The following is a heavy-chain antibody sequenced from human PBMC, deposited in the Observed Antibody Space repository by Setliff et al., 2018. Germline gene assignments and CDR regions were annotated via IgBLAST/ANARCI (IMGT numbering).Heavy chain of an antibody. J-gene: IGHJ4*02. CDR1: GYMFKSHG. D-gene: IGHD6-13*01. Sequence: ASVKVSCKASGYMFKSHGINWMRQAPGQGFEWMGWISTYNGNTKSAQKFQGRFTMTTDTSTSTAYMELRSLRYDDTAVYYCARAGSAAAGRKGVFEYWGQGSLVTVSS. CDR3: ARAGSAAAGRKGVFEY. V-gene: IGHV1-18*04. CDR2: ISTYNGNT.